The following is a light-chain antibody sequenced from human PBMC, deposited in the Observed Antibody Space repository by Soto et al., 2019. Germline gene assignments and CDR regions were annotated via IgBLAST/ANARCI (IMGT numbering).Light chain of an antibody. CDR1: QSISSW. V-gene: IGKV1-5*01. J-gene: IGKJ1*01. CDR2: DAS. CDR3: QKYNVYSWK. Sequence: DIQMTQSPSTLSASVVDRVTITCRASQSISSWLAWYQQKPGKAPKLLIYDASSLESGVPSRFSGSGSGTEFTLTISSLQPDDFATYYCQKYNVYSWKFGQGTKVDIK.